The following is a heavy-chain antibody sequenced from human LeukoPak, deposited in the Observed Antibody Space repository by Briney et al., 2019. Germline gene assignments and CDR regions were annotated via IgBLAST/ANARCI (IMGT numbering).Heavy chain of an antibody. Sequence: KPSETLSLTCTVSGGSISSYYWSWIRQPPGKGLGLVGYIYYSWSTNYNPSLKSRVTISVDTSTNQFSLKLSSVTAADTAVYYCARDSTPNGDYAFDLWGQGTMVTVSS. J-gene: IGHJ3*01. CDR2: IYYSWST. CDR1: GGSISSYY. D-gene: IGHD4-17*01. CDR3: ARDSTPNGDYAFDL. V-gene: IGHV4-59*01.